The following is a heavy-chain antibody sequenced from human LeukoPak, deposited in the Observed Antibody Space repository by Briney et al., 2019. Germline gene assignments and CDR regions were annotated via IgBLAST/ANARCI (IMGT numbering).Heavy chain of an antibody. D-gene: IGHD3-3*01. Sequence: GGSLRLSCAASGFTFSSYAMSWVRQAPGKGLEWVSTISGSGGYTYYADSVKGRFTISRDNAKNSLYLQMNSLRAEDTAVYYCARDITIFGVIINFDYWGRGTLVTVSS. J-gene: IGHJ4*02. CDR1: GFTFSSYA. CDR3: ARDITIFGVIINFDY. CDR2: ISGSGGYT. V-gene: IGHV3-21*01.